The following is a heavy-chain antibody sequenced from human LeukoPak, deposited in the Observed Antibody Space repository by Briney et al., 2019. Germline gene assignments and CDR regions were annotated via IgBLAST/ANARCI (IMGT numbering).Heavy chain of an antibody. CDR3: ARFDITGTPDY. CDR1: GYSFTNYW. CDR2: IYPGDSDT. Sequence: GESLKISCKGSGYSFTNYWIAWVRQMPGKGLEWMGFIYPGDSDTRYSPSFQGQVTIPADKSISTAYVQWSSLKASDTAMYYCARFDITGTPDYWGQGTLVTVSS. D-gene: IGHD1-20*01. J-gene: IGHJ4*02. V-gene: IGHV5-51*01.